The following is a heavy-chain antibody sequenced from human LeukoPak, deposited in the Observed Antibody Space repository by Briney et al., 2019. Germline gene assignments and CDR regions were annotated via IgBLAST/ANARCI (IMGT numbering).Heavy chain of an antibody. Sequence: GGSLRLSCAASGFTVGSDYMSWVRQAPGKGLEWVSLIYTGGSTYYADSVKGRFTISRDNSKNTLYLQMNSLRAEDTAVYYCARGHYGLEVWGQGTTVTVSS. V-gene: IGHV3-66*01. CDR1: GFTVGSDY. CDR3: ARGHYGLEV. J-gene: IGHJ6*02. CDR2: IYTGGST.